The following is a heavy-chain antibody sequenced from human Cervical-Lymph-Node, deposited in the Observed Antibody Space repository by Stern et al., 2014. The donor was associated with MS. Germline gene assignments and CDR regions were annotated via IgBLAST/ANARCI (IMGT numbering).Heavy chain of an antibody. Sequence: MQLXXXGGGAVQPGKSLRLSCAASGFTFRNYAMHWVRQAPGKGLEWVAVISHDGNEKYYADSLRGRFTISRDNSRNTLYLQMNSLGADDTAVYYCAREGEKASTTAFDSWGQGTLVTVS. CDR1: GFTFRNYA. CDR2: ISHDGNEK. CDR3: AREGEKASTTAFDS. V-gene: IGHV3-30*01. D-gene: IGHD3-16*01. J-gene: IGHJ4*02.